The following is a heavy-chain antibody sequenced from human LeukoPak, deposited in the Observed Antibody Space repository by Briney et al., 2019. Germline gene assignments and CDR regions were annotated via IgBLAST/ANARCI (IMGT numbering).Heavy chain of an antibody. V-gene: IGHV4-59*01. CDR3: ARDIGSGPVGV. Sequence: PSETLSLTCTVSGASISNYYWSWIRQPPGKGLEWIGYIYYTGRTNFNPSPKSRVTMSVDTSKNQLSLKLSSVTAADTAVYYCARDIGSGPVGVWCQGTTVTVSS. CDR2: IYYTGRT. CDR1: GASISNYY. J-gene: IGHJ6*02. D-gene: IGHD3-10*01.